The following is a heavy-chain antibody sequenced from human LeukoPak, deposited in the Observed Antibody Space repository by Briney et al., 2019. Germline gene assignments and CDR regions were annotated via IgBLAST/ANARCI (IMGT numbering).Heavy chain of an antibody. CDR3: ARGTWIQLWLRPDAFDI. D-gene: IGHD5-18*01. CDR2: IRYDGSNK. J-gene: IGHJ3*02. V-gene: IGHV3-30*02. Sequence: GGPLRLSCAASGFTFSSYGMHWVRQAPGKGLEWVAFIRYDGSNKYYADSVKGRFTISRDNAKNSLYLQMNSLRAEDTAVYYCARGTWIQLWLRPDAFDIWGQGTMVTVSS. CDR1: GFTFSSYG.